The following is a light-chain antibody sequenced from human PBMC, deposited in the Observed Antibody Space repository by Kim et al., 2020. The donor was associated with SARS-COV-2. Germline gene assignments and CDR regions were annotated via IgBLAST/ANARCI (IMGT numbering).Light chain of an antibody. V-gene: IGKV1-33*01. CDR3: QQSDNLPYT. J-gene: IGKJ2*01. CDR2: DAS. CDR1: IANR. Sequence: IANRVNWYQHKPGKAPNLLIYDASSLEAGAPSRFSGTGFGTDFTFTIDSLQPEDIATYYCQQSDNLPYTFGLGTKVDIK.